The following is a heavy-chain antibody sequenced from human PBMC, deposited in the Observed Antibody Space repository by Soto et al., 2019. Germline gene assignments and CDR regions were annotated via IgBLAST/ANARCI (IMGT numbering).Heavy chain of an antibody. J-gene: IGHJ6*02. CDR1: GGTFSSYA. D-gene: IGHD2-2*01. V-gene: IGHV1-69*01. CDR3: ARDPIVVVPAAASYYYYGMDV. Sequence: QVQLVQSGAEVKKPGSSVKVSCKASGGTFSSYAISWVRQAPGQGLEWMGGIIPIFGTANYAQKFQGRVTITADESTSTASMELSSLRSEDTAVYYCARDPIVVVPAAASYYYYGMDVWGQGTTVTVSS. CDR2: IIPIFGTA.